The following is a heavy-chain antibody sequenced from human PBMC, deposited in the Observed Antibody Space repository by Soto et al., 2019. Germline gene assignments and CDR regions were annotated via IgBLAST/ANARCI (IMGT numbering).Heavy chain of an antibody. CDR1: GGSISSYY. V-gene: IGHV4-59*12. D-gene: IGHD2-8*01. J-gene: IGHJ5*02. CDR3: ARCVHCSNGGRFDP. Sequence: SETLSLTCTVSGGSISSYYWSWIRQPPGKGLEWIGYIYYSGSTNYNPSLKSRVTISVDTSKNQFSLTLTSVTAADTAVYYCARCVHCSNGGRFDPWGLGALVTVSS. CDR2: IYYSGST.